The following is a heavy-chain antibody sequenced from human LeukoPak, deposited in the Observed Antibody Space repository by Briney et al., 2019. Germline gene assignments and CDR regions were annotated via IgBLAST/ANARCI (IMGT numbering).Heavy chain of an antibody. Sequence: PSETLSLTCTVSGYSISSGYYWGWIRQPPGKGLEWIGYISYSGNTNYNPSLKSRVTISVDTSKNQLSLNVTSVTAADTAVYYCARGYNYDFWSGPGYWGQGTLVTVSS. D-gene: IGHD3-3*01. CDR1: GYSISSGYY. CDR2: ISYSGNT. J-gene: IGHJ4*02. V-gene: IGHV4-38-2*02. CDR3: ARGYNYDFWSGPGY.